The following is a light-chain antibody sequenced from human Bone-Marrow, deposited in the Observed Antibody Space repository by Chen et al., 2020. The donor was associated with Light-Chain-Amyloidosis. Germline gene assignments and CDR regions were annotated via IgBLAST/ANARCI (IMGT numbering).Light chain of an antibody. V-gene: IGLV3-25*03. J-gene: IGLJ2*01. CDR3: QSADSSGTYEVI. CDR1: DLPTKY. CDR2: RDT. Sequence: SYELTQPPSFSVSPVQTARITCSGDDLPTKYAYWYQQKPGQAPVLVIHRDTERPSGISERFSGSSSGTTATLTISGVQAEDEADYHCQSADSSGTYEVIFGGGTKLTVL.